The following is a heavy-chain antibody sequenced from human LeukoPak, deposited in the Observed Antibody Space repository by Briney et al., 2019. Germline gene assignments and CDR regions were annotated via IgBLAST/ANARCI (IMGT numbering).Heavy chain of an antibody. D-gene: IGHD3-3*01. Sequence: SETLSLTCAVYGGSFSGYYWSWIRQPPGKGLEWIGEINHSGSTNYNPSLKSRVTISVDTSKNQFSLKLSSVTAADTAVYYCARGHNFYITIFDRRTSNWFDPWGQGTQVTVSS. CDR2: INHSGST. V-gene: IGHV4-34*01. J-gene: IGHJ5*02. CDR1: GGSFSGYY. CDR3: ARGHNFYITIFDRRTSNWFDP.